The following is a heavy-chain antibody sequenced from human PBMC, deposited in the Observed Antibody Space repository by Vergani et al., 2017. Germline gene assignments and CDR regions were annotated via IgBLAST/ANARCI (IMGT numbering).Heavy chain of an antibody. V-gene: IGHV5-51*01. CDR1: GYSFTSYW. CDR3: GRQLITMVRRVPNPFNWYFCL. D-gene: IGHD3-10*01. CDR2: IYPGDSDT. J-gene: IGHJ2*01. Sequence: EVQLVQSGAEVKKPGESLKISCKGSGYSFTSYWIGWVRQTPGKGLEWMGIIYPGDSDTRYSPSFQGQVTISAEKSISTAYLQRSSLKASDTAMYYCGRQLITMVRRVPNPFNWYFCLWGGAALVTVSS.